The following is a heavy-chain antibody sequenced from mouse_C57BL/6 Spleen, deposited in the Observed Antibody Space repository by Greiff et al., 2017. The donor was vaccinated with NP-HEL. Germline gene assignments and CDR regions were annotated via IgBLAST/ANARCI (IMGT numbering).Heavy chain of an antibody. CDR1: GSTFTSYW. CDR3: ARNLPFDY. D-gene: IGHD5-1*01. J-gene: IGHJ2*01. CDR2: IDPSDSET. V-gene: IGHV1-52*01. Sequence: VKLQQPGAELVRPGSSVKLSCKASGSTFTSYWMHWVKQRPIQGLEWIGNIDPSDSETPYNQKFTDKATLTVDKSSSTASMQLSSLTSEDSAVYYCARNLPFDYWGQGTTLTVSS.